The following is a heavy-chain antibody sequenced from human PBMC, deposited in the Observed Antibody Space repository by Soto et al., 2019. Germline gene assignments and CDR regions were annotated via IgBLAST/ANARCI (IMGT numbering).Heavy chain of an antibody. Sequence: EVQLLESGGGLVQPGGSLRLSCAASGLTFSRYAMSWVRQAPGKGLEWVSAISGSGGSTYYADSVKGRFTISRDNSKNTRYRQMNSLRAEDTAVYYCANDRGGYYYDSSCKFDYWGQGTMVTVSS. CDR1: GLTFSRYA. CDR3: ANDRGGYYYDSSCKFDY. J-gene: IGHJ4*02. D-gene: IGHD3-22*01. V-gene: IGHV3-23*01. CDR2: ISGSGGST.